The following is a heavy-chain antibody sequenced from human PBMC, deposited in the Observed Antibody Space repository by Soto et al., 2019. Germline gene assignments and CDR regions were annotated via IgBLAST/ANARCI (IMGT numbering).Heavy chain of an antibody. Sequence: ELQLLESGGGLVQPGGSLTLSCATSGFTFSSYAMVWVRQAAGKGLEWVASISNNGDTAYYADSVKGRFTISRGNSENSLYLQMNGLRADDSALYFCAKSLVFIGAIVTLLDSWGQGTQVTVSS. CDR2: ISNNGDTA. J-gene: IGHJ4*02. CDR3: AKSLVFIGAIVTLLDS. V-gene: IGHV3-23*01. D-gene: IGHD6-6*01. CDR1: GFTFSSYA.